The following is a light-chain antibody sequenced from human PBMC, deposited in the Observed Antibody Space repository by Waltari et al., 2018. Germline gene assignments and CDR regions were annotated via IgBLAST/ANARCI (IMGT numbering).Light chain of an antibody. J-gene: IGLJ3*02. Sequence: QLVLTQSPSASASLGASVKLTCTLSSGHSRNIIAWLQQRPERGPRYLMKVNSDGSHSKGDIIPDRFSGSSSGAERYLIISSLQSEDEADYYCETGGHGTWVFGGGTKLTVL. CDR3: ETGGHGTWV. CDR2: VNSDGSH. CDR1: SGHSRNI. V-gene: IGLV4-69*01.